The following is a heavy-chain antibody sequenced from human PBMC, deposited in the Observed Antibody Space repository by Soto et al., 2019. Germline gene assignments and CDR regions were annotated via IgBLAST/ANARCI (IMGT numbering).Heavy chain of an antibody. CDR3: ARATYYDFWSGSDFDY. Sequence: PSETLSLTCAVYGGSFSGYYWSWIRQPPGKGLEWIGEINHSGSTNYSPSLKSRVTISVDTSKSQFSLKLSSVTAADTAVYYCARATYYDFWSGSDFDYWGQGTLVTVSS. V-gene: IGHV4-34*01. CDR1: GGSFSGYY. D-gene: IGHD3-3*01. CDR2: INHSGST. J-gene: IGHJ4*02.